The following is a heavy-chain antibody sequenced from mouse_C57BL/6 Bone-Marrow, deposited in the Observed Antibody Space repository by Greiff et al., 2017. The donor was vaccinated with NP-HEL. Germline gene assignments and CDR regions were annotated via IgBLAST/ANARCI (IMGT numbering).Heavy chain of an antibody. CDR1: GYTFTEYT. D-gene: IGHD1-3*01. Sequence: VQLQQSGAELVKPGASVKLSCKASGYTFTEYTIHWVKQRSGQGLEWIGWFYPGSGSIKYNQKFKDKATLTADKSSSTVYMELSRLTSEDSAVYFCARHEGRAFYHPYTFAYWGQGTLVTVSA. V-gene: IGHV1-62-2*01. CDR2: FYPGSGSI. J-gene: IGHJ3*01. CDR3: ARHEGRAFYHPYTFAY.